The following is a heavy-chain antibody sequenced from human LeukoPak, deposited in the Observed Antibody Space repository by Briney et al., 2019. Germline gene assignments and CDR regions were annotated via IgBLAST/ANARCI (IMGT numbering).Heavy chain of an antibody. Sequence: GGSLRLSCAASGFTVSSNYMSWVRQAPGKGLEWVSVIYSGGSTYYADSVKGRFTISRDNSKNTLYLQMNSLRAEDTAVYYCARVGYYYDSSGYYGNRDAFDIWGQGTMVTVSS. CDR2: IYSGGST. J-gene: IGHJ3*02. D-gene: IGHD3-22*01. CDR1: GFTVSSNY. CDR3: ARVGYYYDSSGYYGNRDAFDI. V-gene: IGHV3-53*01.